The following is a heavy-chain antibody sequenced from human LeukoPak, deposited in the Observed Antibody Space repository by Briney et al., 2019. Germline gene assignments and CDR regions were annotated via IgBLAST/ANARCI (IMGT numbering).Heavy chain of an antibody. D-gene: IGHD3-3*01. CDR2: IIPIFGTA. Sequence: ASVEVSCKASGGTFSSYAISWVRQAPGQGLEWTGGIIPIFGTANYAQKFQGRVTITADKSTSTAYMELSSLRSEDTAVYYCARDIRVQGLYYFDYWGQGTLVTVSS. J-gene: IGHJ4*02. CDR3: ARDIRVQGLYYFDY. V-gene: IGHV1-69*06. CDR1: GGTFSSYA.